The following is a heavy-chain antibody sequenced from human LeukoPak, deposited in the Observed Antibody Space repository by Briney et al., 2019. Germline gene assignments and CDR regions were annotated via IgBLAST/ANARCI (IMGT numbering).Heavy chain of an antibody. Sequence: SETLSLTCIVSGGSLGTPKYYWGWIRQPPGKGLEWIGSIDYSGTTYYNPSLKGRLAISINTSKNQFSLNLASVTAADTAVYYCARHDSRDSLNWFDPWGQGTLITVSS. CDR2: IDYSGTT. D-gene: IGHD2-21*02. CDR3: ARHDSRDSLNWFDP. V-gene: IGHV4-39*01. CDR1: GGSLGTPKYY. J-gene: IGHJ5*02.